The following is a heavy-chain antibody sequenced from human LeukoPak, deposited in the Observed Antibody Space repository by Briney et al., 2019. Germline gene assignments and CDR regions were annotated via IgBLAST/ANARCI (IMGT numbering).Heavy chain of an antibody. D-gene: IGHD3-10*01. CDR3: ATGSYLTANFDH. Sequence: SVKVSCKASGGTFSSYAISWVRQAPGQGLEWMGGIIPIFGTANYAQKFQGRVTITTDESTSTAYMELSSLRAEDTALYYCATGSYLTANFDHWGQGTQVTVSS. V-gene: IGHV1-69*05. CDR2: IIPIFGTA. CDR1: GGTFSSYA. J-gene: IGHJ4*02.